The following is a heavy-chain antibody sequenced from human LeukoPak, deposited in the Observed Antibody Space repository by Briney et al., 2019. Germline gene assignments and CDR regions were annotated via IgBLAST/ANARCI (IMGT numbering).Heavy chain of an antibody. CDR3: ARDYGGNSIPDAFDI. CDR1: GNTFTSYL. V-gene: IGHV1-3*01. J-gene: IGHJ3*02. Sequence: ASVKVSCKASGNTFTSYLMHWVRQAPGQRLEWMGWINAGNGNTKYSQEFQGRVTMTRDTSISTAYMELSRLRSDDTAVYYCARDYGGNSIPDAFDIWGQGTMVTVSS. D-gene: IGHD4-23*01. CDR2: INAGNGNT.